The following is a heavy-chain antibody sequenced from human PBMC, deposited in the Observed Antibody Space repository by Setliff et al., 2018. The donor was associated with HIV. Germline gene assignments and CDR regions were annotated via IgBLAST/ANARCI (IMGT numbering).Heavy chain of an antibody. CDR1: GFTFSSYA. V-gene: IGHV3-23*01. CDR3: ARCGSGSYWYYYYYYMDV. D-gene: IGHD3-10*01. J-gene: IGHJ6*03. CDR2: MSGSGGST. Sequence: GGSLRLSCAASGFTFSSYAMSWVRQAPGKGLEWVSAMSGSGGSTYYADSVKGRFTISRDNSKNTLYLQMNSLRAEDTAVYYCARCGSGSYWYYYYYYMDVGGKGTTVTGS.